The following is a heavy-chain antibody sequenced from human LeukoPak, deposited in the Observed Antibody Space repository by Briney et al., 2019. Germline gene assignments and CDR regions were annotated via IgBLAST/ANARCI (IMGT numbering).Heavy chain of an antibody. J-gene: IGHJ4*02. D-gene: IGHD2-8*01. CDR1: GFTFDTYS. CDR2: IRYDGSNK. Sequence: HPGGSLRLSCVASGFTFDTYSMHWVRQAPGKGLEWVAFIRYDGSNKYYADSVKGRFTISRDNSKNTLYLQMNSLRAEDTAVYYCAREMAVWGQGALVTVSS. V-gene: IGHV3-30*02. CDR3: AREMAV.